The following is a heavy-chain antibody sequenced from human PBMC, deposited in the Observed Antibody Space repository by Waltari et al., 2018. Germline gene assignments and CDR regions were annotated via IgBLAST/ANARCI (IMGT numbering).Heavy chain of an antibody. V-gene: IGHV4-38-2*01. CDR2: IYHSGST. CDR3: ARSGSWQWLGDY. D-gene: IGHD6-19*01. J-gene: IGHJ4*02. Sequence: QVQLQESGPGLVKPSETLSLTCAVSGYSISSGSYWGWIRQPPGKGLEWIGSIYHSGSTYYNPSLKSRVTISVDTSKNQFSLKLSSVTAADTAVYYCARSGSWQWLGDYWGQGTLVTVSS. CDR1: GYSISSGSY.